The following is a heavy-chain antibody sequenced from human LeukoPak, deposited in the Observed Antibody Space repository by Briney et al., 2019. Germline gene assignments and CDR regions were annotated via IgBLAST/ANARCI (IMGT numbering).Heavy chain of an antibody. V-gene: IGHV1-69*13. CDR1: GGTFSSYA. J-gene: IGHJ4*02. CDR2: IIPIFGTA. D-gene: IGHD2-15*01. Sequence: ASVKVSCKASGGTFSSYAISWVRQAPGQGLERMGGIIPIFGTANYAQKFQGRVTITADESTSTAYMELSSLRSEDTAVYYCAGRYCSGGSCYSSYFDYWGQGTLVTVSS. CDR3: AGRYCSGGSCYSSYFDY.